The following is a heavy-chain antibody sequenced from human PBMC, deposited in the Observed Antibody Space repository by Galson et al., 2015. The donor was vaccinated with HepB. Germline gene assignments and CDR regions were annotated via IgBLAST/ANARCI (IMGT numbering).Heavy chain of an antibody. V-gene: IGHV3-33*01. D-gene: IGHD3-10*01. CDR3: ARDSATRVLDF. CDR1: GFTFRNHG. Sequence: SLRLSCAASGFTFRNHGMHWVRQAPGKGLEWVAVIWYDGSNDFYADSVRGRFTISRDNSRNTLYLQVNSLRAEDTAVYYCARDSATRVLDFWGQGTLVIVSS. J-gene: IGHJ4*02. CDR2: IWYDGSND.